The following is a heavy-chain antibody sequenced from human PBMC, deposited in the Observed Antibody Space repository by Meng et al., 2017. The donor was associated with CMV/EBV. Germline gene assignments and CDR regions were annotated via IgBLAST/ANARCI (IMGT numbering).Heavy chain of an antibody. V-gene: IGHV3-23*03. Sequence: GESLKISCAASGFTFSSYAMSWVRQAPGKGLEWVSVIYSGGSSTYYADSVKGRFTISRDNSKNTLYLQMNSLRAEDTAVYYCAKPSTRDGYNYDYWGQGTRVTVSS. J-gene: IGHJ4*02. CDR3: AKPSTRDGYNYDY. CDR1: GFTFSSYA. CDR2: IYSGGSST. D-gene: IGHD5-24*01.